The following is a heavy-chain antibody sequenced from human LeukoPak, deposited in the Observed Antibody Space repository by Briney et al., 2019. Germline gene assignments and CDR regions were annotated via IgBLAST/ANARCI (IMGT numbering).Heavy chain of an antibody. D-gene: IGHD1-26*01. Sequence: ASVTVSCKASGYTFSGYYMHWVRQAPGQGLQWMGWINPNNGGTYYAQKFQGRVTMTRDTSISTVYMELSRLRSDDTAVYYCVREGMGSGSYYADYWGQGALVTVSS. CDR1: GYTFSGYY. V-gene: IGHV1-2*02. CDR2: INPNNGGT. CDR3: VREGMGSGSYYADY. J-gene: IGHJ4*02.